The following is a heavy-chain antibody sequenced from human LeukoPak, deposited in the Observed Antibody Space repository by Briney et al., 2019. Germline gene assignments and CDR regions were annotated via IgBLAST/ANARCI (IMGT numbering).Heavy chain of an antibody. CDR3: ARKSYCGGDSCSSDAFDI. CDR1: GDSVSSNSAA. D-gene: IGHD2-21*01. CDR2: TYYRSKWYN. V-gene: IGHV6-1*01. J-gene: IGHJ3*02. Sequence: SQTLSLTCAISGDSVSSNSAAWNWIRQSPSRGLEWLGRTYYRSKWYNDYAVSVKSRITINPDTSKNQFSLQLNSVTPEDTAVYSCARKSYCGGDSCSSDAFDIWGQGTMVTVSS.